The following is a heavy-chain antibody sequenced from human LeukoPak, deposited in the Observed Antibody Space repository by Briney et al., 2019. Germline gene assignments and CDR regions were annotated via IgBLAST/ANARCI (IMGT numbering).Heavy chain of an antibody. Sequence: GASVKVSCKASGYTFTSYYMHWVRQAPGQGLEWMGIINPSGGSTSYAQKFQGRVTMTRDMSTSTVYMELSSLRSEDTAVYYCARDPGVTMVRGSYEGDYWGQGTLVTISS. J-gene: IGHJ4*02. D-gene: IGHD3-10*01. CDR1: GYTFTSYY. CDR3: ARDPGVTMVRGSYEGDY. CDR2: INPSGGST. V-gene: IGHV1-46*01.